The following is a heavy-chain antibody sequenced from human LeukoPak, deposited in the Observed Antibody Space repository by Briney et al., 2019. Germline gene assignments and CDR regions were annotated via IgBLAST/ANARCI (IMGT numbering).Heavy chain of an antibody. Sequence: GGSLRLSCAASGFTFSSYWMHWVRQAPGKGLVWVSRINSDGSSTSYADSVKGRFTISRDNAKNTLYLQMNSLRAEDTVVYYCARDRWELPNVRDFDYWGQGTLVTVSS. CDR3: ARDRWELPNVRDFDY. V-gene: IGHV3-74*01. D-gene: IGHD1-26*01. J-gene: IGHJ4*02. CDR1: GFTFSSYW. CDR2: INSDGSST.